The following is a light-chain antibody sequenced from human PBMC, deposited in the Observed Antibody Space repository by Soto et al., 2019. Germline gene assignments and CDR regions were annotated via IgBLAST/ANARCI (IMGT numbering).Light chain of an antibody. CDR1: QASSNY. CDR3: QQYDNLPPWT. Sequence: DIQMTQSPSSLSASVGDRVTITCQASQASSNYLNWYQQKPGKAPKLLIYDASNLEKGVPSRFSGSGSGTDFTFTICTLQHENIATYHCQQYDNLPPWTFGPGTKVEI. V-gene: IGKV1-33*01. J-gene: IGKJ1*01. CDR2: DAS.